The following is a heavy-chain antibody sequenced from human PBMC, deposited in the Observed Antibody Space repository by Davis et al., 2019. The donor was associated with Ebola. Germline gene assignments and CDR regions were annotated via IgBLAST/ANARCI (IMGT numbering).Heavy chain of an antibody. CDR3: ARVWWDQGWYFDL. V-gene: IGHV7-4-1*02. D-gene: IGHD2-21*01. CDR2: INTNSGDP. J-gene: IGHJ2*01. CDR1: GYTFTKYA. Sequence: AASVQASCKASGYTFTKYAMSWVRQAPGQGLEWMGWINTNSGDPTYAQGVTGRFVFSLDTSVDTAFLQIISLKAEDIGIYYCARVWWDQGWYFDLWGRGTLVTVSS.